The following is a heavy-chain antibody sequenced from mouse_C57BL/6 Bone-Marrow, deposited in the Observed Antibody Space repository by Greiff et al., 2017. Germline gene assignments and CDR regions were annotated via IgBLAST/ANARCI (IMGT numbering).Heavy chain of an antibody. CDR3: ARHFANDRRAYFDY. J-gene: IGHJ2*01. CDR2: ISSGGSYT. CDR1: GFTFSSYG. V-gene: IGHV5-6*01. D-gene: IGHD2-12*01. Sequence: EVQLVESGGDLVKPGGSLKLSCAASGFTFSSYGMSWVRQTPDKRLEWVATISSGGSYTYYPDSVKGRFTISRDNAKNTLYLQMSSLKSEDTAMYYCARHFANDRRAYFDYWGQGTTRTVSS.